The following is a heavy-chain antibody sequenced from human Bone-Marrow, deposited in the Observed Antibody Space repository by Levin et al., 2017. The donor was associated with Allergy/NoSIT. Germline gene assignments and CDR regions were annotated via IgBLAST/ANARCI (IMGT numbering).Heavy chain of an antibody. V-gene: IGHV3-48*03. D-gene: IGHD2-15*01. J-gene: IGHJ4*02. CDR1: GLTFRNYE. Sequence: GGSLRLSCAASGLTFRNYEMNWVRQAPGKGLEWVSYVSSGASTRYYADSVKGRFTISRDNTKNSLFLQMDSLRAEDTATYYCASGGNVGSAIYYFDNWGQGTLVTVSS. CDR2: VSSGASTR. CDR3: ASGGNVGSAIYYFDN.